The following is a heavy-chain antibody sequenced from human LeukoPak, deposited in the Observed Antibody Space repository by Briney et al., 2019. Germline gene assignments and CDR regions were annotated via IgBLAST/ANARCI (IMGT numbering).Heavy chain of an antibody. Sequence: GASVKVSCKASGYTFTSYYMHWVRQAPGQGLEWMGIINPSGGSTSYAQKFQGRVTMTRDMSTSTVYMELSSLRSEDTAVYYCARDLGGGDGGYCAFDIWGQGTMVTVSS. CDR1: GYTFTSYY. D-gene: IGHD2-21*01. J-gene: IGHJ3*02. CDR3: ARDLGGGDGGYCAFDI. CDR2: INPSGGST. V-gene: IGHV1-46*01.